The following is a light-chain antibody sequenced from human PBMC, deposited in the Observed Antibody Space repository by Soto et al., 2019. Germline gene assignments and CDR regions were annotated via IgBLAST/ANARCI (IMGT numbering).Light chain of an antibody. V-gene: IGKV3-20*01. J-gene: IGKJ2*01. CDR2: WAS. Sequence: EIVLTQSPGTLSLSPGERATLSCRASQSVSSSYLAWYQQKPGQPPKLLIYWASTRESGVPDRFSGSGSGTDFTLTISSLQAEDVAVYYCQQYYSTPYTFGQGTKLEIK. CDR3: QQYYSTPYT. CDR1: QSVSSSY.